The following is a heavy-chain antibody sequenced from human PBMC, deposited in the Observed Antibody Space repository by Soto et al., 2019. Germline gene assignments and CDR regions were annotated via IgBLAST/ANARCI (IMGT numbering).Heavy chain of an antibody. Sequence: EVQLLESGGGLVQPGGSQRLSCAASGFTFSSYAMSWVRQGPGKGLEWVTLISGSGGVTDYADSVKGRFTVSRDNSKNTMYLELNSLTAGDTAIYYCAKIHSGSSEDAFDVWGQGTVGTVS. CDR3: AKIHSGSSEDAFDV. D-gene: IGHD6-19*01. J-gene: IGHJ3*01. CDR1: GFTFSSYA. CDR2: ISGSGGVT. V-gene: IGHV3-23*01.